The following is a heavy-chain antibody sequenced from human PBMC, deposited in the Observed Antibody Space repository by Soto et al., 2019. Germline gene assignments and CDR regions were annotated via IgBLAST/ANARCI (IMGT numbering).Heavy chain of an antibody. Sequence: GGSLRLSCVGSGFTFSSHGMSWVRQAPGKGLEWVSAISGSGGSTYYADSVKGRFTISRDNSKNTLYLQMNSLRAEDTAVYYCAKNPGYYYDSTGYHFDYWGQGTLVTVSS. CDR1: GFTFSSHG. D-gene: IGHD3-22*01. J-gene: IGHJ4*02. V-gene: IGHV3-23*01. CDR3: AKNPGYYYDSTGYHFDY. CDR2: ISGSGGST.